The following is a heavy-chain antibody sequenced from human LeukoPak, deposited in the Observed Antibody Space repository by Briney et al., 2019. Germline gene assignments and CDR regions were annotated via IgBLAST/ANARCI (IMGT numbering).Heavy chain of an antibody. CDR1: GGSISSGGYY. D-gene: IGHD5-12*01. CDR3: ARDREGGYSGYVWFDP. V-gene: IGHV4-31*03. Sequence: SQTLSLTCTVSGGSISSGGYYWSWIRQHPGKGLEWIGYIYYSGSTYYNPSLKSRVTISVDTSKNQFSLKLSSVTAADTAVYYCARDREGGYSGYVWFDPWGQGTLVTVSS. J-gene: IGHJ5*02. CDR2: IYYSGST.